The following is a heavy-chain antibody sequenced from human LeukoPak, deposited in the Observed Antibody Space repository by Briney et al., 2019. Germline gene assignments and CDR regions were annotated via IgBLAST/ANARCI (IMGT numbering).Heavy chain of an antibody. CDR3: AKYLSIVPEDYFDY. Sequence: GGSLRLSCAASGFTFSRYAVSWVRQAPGKGLEWVSAISGSGASTYYADSVKGRFTISRDTSKNTLYLQMNSLRAEDTAVYYCAKYLSIVPEDYFDYWGQGTLVTASS. CDR1: GFTFSRYA. CDR2: ISGSGAST. V-gene: IGHV3-23*01. J-gene: IGHJ4*02. D-gene: IGHD2-2*01.